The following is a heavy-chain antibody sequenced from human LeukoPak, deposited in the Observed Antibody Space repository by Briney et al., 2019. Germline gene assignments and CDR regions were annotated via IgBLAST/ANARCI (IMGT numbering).Heavy chain of an antibody. J-gene: IGHJ6*02. V-gene: IGHV4-59*12. CDR2: IYYSGST. CDR1: GGSISSYY. CDR3: ARGRHYGSGSYYNRDHYYGMDV. Sequence: SETLSLTCTVSGGSISSYYWSWIRQPPGKGLEWIGYIYYSGSTNYNPSLKSRVTISVDTSKNQFSLKLGSVTAADAAVHYSARGRHYGSGSYYNRDHYYGMDVWGQGTTVTVSS. D-gene: IGHD3-10*01.